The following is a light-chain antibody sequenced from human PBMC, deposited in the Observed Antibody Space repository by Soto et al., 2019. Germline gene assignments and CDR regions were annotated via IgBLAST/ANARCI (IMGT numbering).Light chain of an antibody. CDR1: NSDVGGYNF. Sequence: QSVLTQPRSVSGSPGQSVTISCTGTNSDVGGYNFVSWYQQLPGKAPKLMISAVSQRPSGVPDRLSGSKSGNTASLTISGLQADDEADYFCCSYTASDIWVFGGGTKVTVL. J-gene: IGLJ3*02. V-gene: IGLV2-11*01. CDR3: CSYTASDIWV. CDR2: AVS.